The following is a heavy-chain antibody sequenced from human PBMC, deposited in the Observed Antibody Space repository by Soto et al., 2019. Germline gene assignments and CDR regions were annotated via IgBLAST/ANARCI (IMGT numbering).Heavy chain of an antibody. D-gene: IGHD2-15*01. Sequence: GGSLRLSCAASGFTFSSYAMSWVRQAPGKGLEWVSAISGSGGSTYYADSVKGRFTISRDNSKNTLYLQMTSLRAEDTAVYYCARGQSCSGGSCSSRRLYYYGMGVWGQGTTVTVSS. J-gene: IGHJ6*02. CDR2: ISGSGGST. V-gene: IGHV3-23*01. CDR1: GFTFSSYA. CDR3: ARGQSCSGGSCSSRRLYYYGMGV.